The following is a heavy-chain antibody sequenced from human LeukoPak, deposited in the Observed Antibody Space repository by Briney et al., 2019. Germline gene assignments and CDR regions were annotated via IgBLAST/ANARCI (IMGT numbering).Heavy chain of an antibody. CDR3: ARRGVPAAPGSYYMDV. CDR2: IYYSGST. Sequence: SETLSLTCTVSGGSISSYYWSWIRQPPGKGLELIGYIYYSGSTNYNPSLKSRVTTSVDTSKNQFSLKLSSVTAADTAVYYCARRGVPAAPGSYYMDVWGKGTTVTVSS. D-gene: IGHD2-2*01. V-gene: IGHV4-59*08. CDR1: GGSISSYY. J-gene: IGHJ6*03.